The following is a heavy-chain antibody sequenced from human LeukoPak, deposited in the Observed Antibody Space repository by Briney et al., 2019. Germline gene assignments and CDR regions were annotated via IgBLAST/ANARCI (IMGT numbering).Heavy chain of an antibody. Sequence: GGSLRLSCAASGFTFSSYAMSWVRQAPGKGLEWVSAISGSGGSTYYADSVKGRFTISRDNSKNTLYLQMNSLRAEDTAVYYCAKSSYYDILTGYYREDAFDIWGQGTMVTVSS. D-gene: IGHD3-9*01. CDR1: GFTFSSYA. J-gene: IGHJ3*02. V-gene: IGHV3-23*01. CDR2: ISGSGGST. CDR3: AKSSYYDILTGYYREDAFDI.